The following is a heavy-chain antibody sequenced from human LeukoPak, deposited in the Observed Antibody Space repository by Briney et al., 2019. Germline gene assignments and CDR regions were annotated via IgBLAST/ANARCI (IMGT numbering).Heavy chain of an antibody. CDR1: GFTFSSYC. J-gene: IGHJ3*02. V-gene: IGHV3-21*01. Sequence: KPGGSLRLSCAASGFTFSSYCMNWVRQAPGKGLEWVSSISSTSSYIYYADSVKGRFTISRDNAKNSLYLQTNSLRAEDTAVYYCARVSMVTTKRDAFDIWGQGTMVTVSS. D-gene: IGHD4-11*01. CDR3: ARVSMVTTKRDAFDI. CDR2: ISSTSSYI.